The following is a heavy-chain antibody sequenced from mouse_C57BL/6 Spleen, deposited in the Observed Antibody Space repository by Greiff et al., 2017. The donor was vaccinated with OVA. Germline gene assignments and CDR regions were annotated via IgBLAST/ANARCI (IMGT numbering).Heavy chain of an antibody. CDR1: GYTFTSYW. J-gene: IGHJ2*01. D-gene: IGHD2-12*01. Sequence: VQLQQPGAELVKPGASVKMSCKASGYTFTSYWITWVKQRPGQGLEWIGDIYPGSGSTNYNEKFKSKATLTVDTSSSTAYMQLSSLTSEDSAVYYCARIEPYYSNYFDYWGQGTTLTVSS. CDR2: IYPGSGST. V-gene: IGHV1-55*01. CDR3: ARIEPYYSNYFDY.